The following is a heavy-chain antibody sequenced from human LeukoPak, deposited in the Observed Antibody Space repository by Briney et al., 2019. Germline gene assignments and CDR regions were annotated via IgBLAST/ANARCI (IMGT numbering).Heavy chain of an antibody. V-gene: IGHV4-59*01. J-gene: IGHJ3*02. Sequence: PSETLSLTCTVSGGSISSYYWSWIRQPPGKGLEWLGDIYYSGSTNYNPSLKSRVTISVDTSKNQFSLTLSSVTAADTAVYYCARGHDILTGVTPIWGQGTMVTVSS. CDR3: ARGHDILTGVTPI. CDR2: IYYSGST. D-gene: IGHD3-9*01. CDR1: GGSISSYY.